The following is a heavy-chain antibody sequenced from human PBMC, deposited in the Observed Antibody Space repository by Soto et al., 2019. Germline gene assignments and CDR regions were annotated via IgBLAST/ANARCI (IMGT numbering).Heavy chain of an antibody. D-gene: IGHD3-10*01. V-gene: IGHV3-66*01. J-gene: IGHJ4*02. CDR3: ARGEGSGSNALGQ. CDR1: GFSVSNNS. Sequence: EVLLEESGGDLVQPGGSLRLSCAASGFSVSNNSMTWVRQVPGKGLEWVSVIQDGGSITYADSVRDRFTISRDSSKNTVFLQMSSLRPEDTAVYFCARGEGSGSNALGQWGQGTLVTVSS. CDR2: IQDGGSI.